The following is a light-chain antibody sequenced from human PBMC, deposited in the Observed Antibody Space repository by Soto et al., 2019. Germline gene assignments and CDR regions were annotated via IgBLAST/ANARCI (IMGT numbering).Light chain of an antibody. Sequence: ALTQPASVSGSPGQSITISCTGTSSDVGAYNYVSWYQQHPGKVPKLMIYEVSNRPSGVSNRFSGSKSGNTASLTISGLQAEDEADYYCSSYSSSITVLFGGGTKLTVL. J-gene: IGLJ2*01. V-gene: IGLV2-14*01. CDR1: SSDVGAYNY. CDR2: EVS. CDR3: SSYSSSITVL.